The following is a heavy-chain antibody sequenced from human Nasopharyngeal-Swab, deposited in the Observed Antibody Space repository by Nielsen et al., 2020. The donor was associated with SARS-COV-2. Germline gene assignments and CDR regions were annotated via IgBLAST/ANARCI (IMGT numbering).Heavy chain of an antibody. CDR2: IYTYNGNT. V-gene: IGHV1-18*01. CDR3: ALAILSSSWYGARDY. CDR1: GYTLPSYG. J-gene: IGHJ4*02. Sequence: SVPDTLQASGYTLPSYGISWVRPAPGKGLEWMGWIYTYNGNTKYAQKLQGRVNMNTDTSTSTAYLELRSLRSDDTPVYYCALAILSSSWYGARDYWGQGSLVTDSS. D-gene: IGHD6-13*01.